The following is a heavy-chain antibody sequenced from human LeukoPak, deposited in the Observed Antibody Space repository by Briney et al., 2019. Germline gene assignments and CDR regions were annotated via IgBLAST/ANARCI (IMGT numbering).Heavy chain of an antibody. J-gene: IGHJ5*02. CDR2: INARGDT. V-gene: IGHV4-34*01. CDR3: ARGQVPAARGYYWFAT. Sequence: PSETLSLTCAAYGWSFNDYYWKWIRQPPGKGLEWIGEINARGDTNFNPSLKSRVTISVDTSKSQFSLRLTYMIAADTAVYYCARGQVPAARGYYWFATWGPGTLVTVSS. CDR1: GWSFNDYY. D-gene: IGHD2-2*01.